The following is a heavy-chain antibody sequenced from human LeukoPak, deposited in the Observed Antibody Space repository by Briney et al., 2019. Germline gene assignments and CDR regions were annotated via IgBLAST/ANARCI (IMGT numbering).Heavy chain of an antibody. CDR2: IYSSGNT. Sequence: PSETLSLTCTVSGGSISSSNYYWGWIRQPPGKGLEWIGNIYSSGNTYYNPSLKSRVTISVDTSKNQFSLKLRSVTAADTAVYYCARDSSAWYEDAFDIWGQGTMVTVSS. CDR1: GGSISSSNYY. J-gene: IGHJ3*02. D-gene: IGHD6-19*01. V-gene: IGHV4-39*07. CDR3: ARDSSAWYEDAFDI.